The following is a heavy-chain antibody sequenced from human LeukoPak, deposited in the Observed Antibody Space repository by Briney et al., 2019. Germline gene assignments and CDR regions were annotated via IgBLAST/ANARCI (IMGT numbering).Heavy chain of an antibody. D-gene: IGHD3-10*01. V-gene: IGHV3-33*01. CDR2: IWYDGSNK. J-gene: IGHJ4*02. CDR1: GFTVSKYG. CDR3: ARDRVVRGVISPYDY. Sequence: GGSLRLSCAPSGFTVSKYGMHWVRQAPGKGLEWVAVIWYDGSNKYYGDSVKGRFTISRDNAKNSLYLQMNSLRAEDTAVYYCARDRVVRGVISPYDYWGQGTLVTVSS.